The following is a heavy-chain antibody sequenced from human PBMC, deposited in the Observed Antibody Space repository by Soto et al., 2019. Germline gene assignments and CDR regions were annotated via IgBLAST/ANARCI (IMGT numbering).Heavy chain of an antibody. CDR3: ARAGFCSTTSCSDAFDI. Sequence: QVKLVQSGAEVKKPGASVKVSCKASGYTFTNYAMHWVRQAPGQRPEWMGWINAGNGNTKFSQRFQGRVTITRDTSANIAYMELSSLTSEDTAVYYCARAGFCSTTSCSDAFDIWGQGTMVTVSS. V-gene: IGHV1-3*01. D-gene: IGHD2-2*01. J-gene: IGHJ3*02. CDR2: INAGNGNT. CDR1: GYTFTNYA.